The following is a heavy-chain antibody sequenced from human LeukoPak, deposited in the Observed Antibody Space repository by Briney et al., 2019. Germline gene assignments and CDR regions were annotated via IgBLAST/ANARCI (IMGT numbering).Heavy chain of an antibody. V-gene: IGHV1-18*01. Sequence: ASVKVSCKASGYTFTSYDINWVRQAPGQGLEWMGWISAYNGNTNYAQKLQGRVTMTTDTSTSTAYMELRSLRSDDTAVYYCARDGAYCGGDCQSHFDYWGQGTLVTVSS. CDR3: ARDGAYCGGDCQSHFDY. CDR1: GYTFTSYD. D-gene: IGHD2-21*02. CDR2: ISAYNGNT. J-gene: IGHJ4*02.